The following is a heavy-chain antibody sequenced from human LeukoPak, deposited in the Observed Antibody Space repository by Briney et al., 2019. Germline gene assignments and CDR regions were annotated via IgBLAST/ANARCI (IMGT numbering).Heavy chain of an antibody. D-gene: IGHD4-17*01. V-gene: IGHV3-30-3*01. CDR3: ARDYGNYFDY. J-gene: IGHJ4*02. CDR1: GFTFSSYA. CDR2: ISYDGSNK. Sequence: GGSLRLSCEASGFTFSSYAMHWVRQAPGKGLEWVAVISYDGSNKYYADSVKGRFTISRDNSKNTLYLQMNSLRAEDTAVYYCARDYGNYFDYWGQGTLGTVSS.